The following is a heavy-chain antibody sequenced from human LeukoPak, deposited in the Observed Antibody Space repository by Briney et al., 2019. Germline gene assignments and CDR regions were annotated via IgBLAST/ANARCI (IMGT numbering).Heavy chain of an antibody. Sequence: GESLKISCTASGYSFPSYWIGWVRHMPPKRQQWMGIIYPGDSATRYSPSFQGPVTIPAPNSIRTAYLHWSSMQASATAIYYCARHLDSSGWYSGKFFDYWGQGTLVTVSS. CDR2: IYPGDSAT. CDR3: ARHLDSSGWYSGKFFDY. J-gene: IGHJ4*02. CDR1: GYSFPSYW. D-gene: IGHD6-19*01. V-gene: IGHV5-51*01.